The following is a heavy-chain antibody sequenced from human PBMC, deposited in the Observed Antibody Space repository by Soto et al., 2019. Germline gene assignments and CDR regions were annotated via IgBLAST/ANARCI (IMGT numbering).Heavy chain of an antibody. CDR3: ARDDSDSNWFDP. J-gene: IGHJ5*02. CDR2: INIDGSTT. V-gene: IGHV3-74*01. CDR1: GFTFSSYW. Sequence: GGSLRLSCAASGFTFSSYWMHWVRQAPGKGLVWVSRINIDGSTTDYADSVKGRFTISRDNAKNTLYLQMNSLRAEDTAVYYCARDDSDSNWFDPWGQGTLVTVSS. D-gene: IGHD1-26*01.